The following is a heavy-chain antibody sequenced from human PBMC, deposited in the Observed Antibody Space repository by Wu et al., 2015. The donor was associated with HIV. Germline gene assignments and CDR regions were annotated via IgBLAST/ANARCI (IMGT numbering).Heavy chain of an antibody. CDR1: GYTSSDYY. CDR2: INPNSGGT. CDR3: ARDKRGYDVLTGYYIYFDY. J-gene: IGHJ4*02. Sequence: QVQLVQSGAEVKKPGASLKVSCKASGYTSSDYYIQWVRQAPGQGLEWMGWINPNSGGTNYAQNFEDRVTMTRDTSITTAYMELSSVKSDDTAVYYCARDKRGYDVLTGYYIYFDYWGQGTLVTVSS. D-gene: IGHD3-9*01. V-gene: IGHV1-2*02.